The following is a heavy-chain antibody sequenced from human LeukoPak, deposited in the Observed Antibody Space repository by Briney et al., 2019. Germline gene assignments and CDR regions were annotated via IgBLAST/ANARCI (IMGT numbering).Heavy chain of an antibody. CDR3: ARGRGSDFWSGYNYYYYYMDV. Sequence: SETLSLTCTVSGYSISSGYYWGWIRQPPGKGLEWIGSIYYSGSTNYNPSLKSRVTISVDTSKNQFSLKLSSVTAADTAVYYCARGRGSDFWSGYNYYYYYMDVWGKGTTVTVSS. V-gene: IGHV4-38-2*02. J-gene: IGHJ6*03. D-gene: IGHD3-3*01. CDR1: GYSISSGYY. CDR2: IYYSGST.